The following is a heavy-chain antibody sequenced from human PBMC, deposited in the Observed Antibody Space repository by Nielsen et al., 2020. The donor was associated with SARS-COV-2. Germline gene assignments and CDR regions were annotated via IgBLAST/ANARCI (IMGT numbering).Heavy chain of an antibody. CDR2: IYYSGSV. V-gene: IGHV4-39*02. CDR1: GGSLSSRNYY. D-gene: IGHD2-2*01. J-gene: IGHJ3*02. CDR3: ARGDIAVVPAAMFRGDDAFDI. Sequence: SETLSLTCTVSGGSLSSRNYYWGWIRQPPGKGLEWIGTIYYSGSVSYNPSLGSRVTISVDTSKKHFSLKLTSVTAADTAVYFCARGDIAVVPAAMFRGDDAFDIWGQGTMVRVSS.